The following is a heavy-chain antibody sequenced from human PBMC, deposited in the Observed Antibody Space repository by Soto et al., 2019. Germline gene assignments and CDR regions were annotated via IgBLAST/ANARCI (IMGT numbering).Heavy chain of an antibody. CDR3: ARYDYGDRGRYYFDY. J-gene: IGHJ4*02. CDR2: IYPGDFDT. V-gene: IGHV5-51*01. D-gene: IGHD4-17*01. Sequence: GESLKISCKGSGYSFNTYWIGWVRQRPGKGLEWMGIIYPGDFDTRYGPSFQGQVTISANKSISTAYLQWSSLKASDTAMYYCARYDYGDRGRYYFDYWGQGALVT. CDR1: GYSFNTYW.